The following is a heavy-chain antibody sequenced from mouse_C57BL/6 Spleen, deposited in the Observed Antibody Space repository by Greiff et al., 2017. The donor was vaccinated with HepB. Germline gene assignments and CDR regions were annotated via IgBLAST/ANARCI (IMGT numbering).Heavy chain of an antibody. V-gene: IGHV1-82*01. Sequence: QVQLKESGPELVKPGASVKISCKASGYAFSSSWMNWVKQRPGKGLEWIGRIYPGDGDTNYNGKFKGKATLTADKSSSTAYMQLSSLTSEDSAVYFCARDEDYYGSSPYYYAMDYWGQGTSVTVSS. D-gene: IGHD1-1*01. J-gene: IGHJ4*01. CDR1: GYAFSSSW. CDR2: IYPGDGDT. CDR3: ARDEDYYGSSPYYYAMDY.